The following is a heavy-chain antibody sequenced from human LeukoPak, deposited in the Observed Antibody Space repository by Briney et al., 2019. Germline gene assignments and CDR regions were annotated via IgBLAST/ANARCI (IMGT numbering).Heavy chain of an antibody. CDR2: ISYDGSNK. D-gene: IGHD3-22*01. CDR1: GFTFISYV. V-gene: IGHV3-30*04. J-gene: IGHJ4*02. Sequence: GGSLRLSCAASGFTFISYVMHWVRQAPGKGLEWGAVISYDGSNKYYADSVKGRFTISRDNSKNTLYLQMNSLRAEDTAVYYCARANYDSSGYYFDYWGQGTLVTVSS. CDR3: ARANYDSSGYYFDY.